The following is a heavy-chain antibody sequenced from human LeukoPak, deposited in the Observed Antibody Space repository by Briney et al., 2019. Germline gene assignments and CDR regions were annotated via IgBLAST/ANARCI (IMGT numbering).Heavy chain of an antibody. CDR2: ISSSSSYI. CDR1: GFTFSIYT. Sequence: GGSLRLSCAASGFTFSIYTMNWVRQAPGKGLEWVSSISSSSSYIYYADSVKGRFTISRDDAKNSLYLQMSSLRGEDTAVYYCGRGKVVTASGSDYWGQRTLVTVSS. J-gene: IGHJ4*02. D-gene: IGHD5-12*01. CDR3: GRGKVVTASGSDY. V-gene: IGHV3-21*01.